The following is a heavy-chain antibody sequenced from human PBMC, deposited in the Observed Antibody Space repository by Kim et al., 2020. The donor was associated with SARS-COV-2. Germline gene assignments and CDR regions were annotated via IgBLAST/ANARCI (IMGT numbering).Heavy chain of an antibody. Sequence: SETLSLTCAVYGGSFSGYYWSWIRQPPGKGLEWIGEINHSGSTNYNPSLKSRVTISVDTSKNQFSLKLSSVTAADTAVYYCARGRVGATHDAFDIWGQGTMVTVSS. V-gene: IGHV4-34*01. CDR3: ARGRVGATHDAFDI. J-gene: IGHJ3*02. CDR2: INHSGST. D-gene: IGHD1-26*01. CDR1: GGSFSGYY.